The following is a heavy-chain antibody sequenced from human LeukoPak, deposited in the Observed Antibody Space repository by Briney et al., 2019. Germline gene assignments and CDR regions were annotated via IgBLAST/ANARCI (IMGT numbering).Heavy chain of an antibody. V-gene: IGHV1-18*01. Sequence: GASVKVSCKASGYTFTSYGISWVRQAPGQGLEWVGWISAYNGNTNYAQKPQGRVTMTTDTSTSTAYMELRSLRSDDTAVYYCARDIGYSYGTPRTFDYWGQGTLVTVSS. CDR3: ARDIGYSYGTPRTFDY. CDR1: GYTFTSYG. D-gene: IGHD5-18*01. J-gene: IGHJ4*02. CDR2: ISAYNGNT.